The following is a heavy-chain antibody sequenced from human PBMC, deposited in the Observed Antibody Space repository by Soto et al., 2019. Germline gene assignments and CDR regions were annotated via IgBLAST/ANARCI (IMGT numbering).Heavy chain of an antibody. CDR1: GFTFSSYA. CDR2: ISGSGGST. J-gene: IGHJ4*02. V-gene: IGHV3-23*01. Sequence: GGSLRLSCAASGFTFSSYAMSWVRQAPGKGLEWVSAISGSGGSTYYADSVKGRFTISRDNSKNTLYLQMNSLRAEDTAVYYCANSIRLSGGIDYWGQGTLVTVSS. CDR3: ANSIRLSGGIDY. D-gene: IGHD3-16*01.